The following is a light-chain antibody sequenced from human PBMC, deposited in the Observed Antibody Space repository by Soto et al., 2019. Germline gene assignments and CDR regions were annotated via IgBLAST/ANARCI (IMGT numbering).Light chain of an antibody. J-gene: IGKJ2*01. CDR3: QQYNSYSPYT. Sequence: DIQMTQFPSTLSASIGDRVTITCRASQSISSWLAWYQQKPGKAPKLLIYKASSFETGVPSRFSGSGSGTEYTPTISSLQPDDYATYYCQQYNSYSPYTFGQGTRLEIK. V-gene: IGKV1-5*03. CDR2: KAS. CDR1: QSISSW.